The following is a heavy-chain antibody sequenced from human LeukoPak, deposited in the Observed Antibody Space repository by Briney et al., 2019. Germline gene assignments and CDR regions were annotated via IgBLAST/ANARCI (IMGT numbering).Heavy chain of an antibody. Sequence: SETLSLTCAVYGGSFSGYYWSWIRQPPGKGLEWIGEINHSESTNYNPSLKSRVTISVDTSKNQFSLKLSSVTAADTAVYYCATAVVPAAMYAFDIWGQGTMVTVSS. CDR1: GGSFSGYY. D-gene: IGHD2-2*01. CDR2: INHSEST. V-gene: IGHV4-34*01. J-gene: IGHJ3*02. CDR3: ATAVVPAAMYAFDI.